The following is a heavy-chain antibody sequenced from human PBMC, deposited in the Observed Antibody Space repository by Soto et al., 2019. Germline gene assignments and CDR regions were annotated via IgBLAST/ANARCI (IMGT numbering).Heavy chain of an antibody. Sequence: DVQVLESGGGLVQPGGSLRLSCAASGFTFSNYCMSWVRQAPGKGLEWVASISNSGGSTYYADSVKGRFTISRDTSKNTLYMQMDSVRVEDTAIYYCAKTSYQITMIRGVGYFDYWGQGTLVTVSS. J-gene: IGHJ4*02. D-gene: IGHD3-10*01. CDR3: AKTSYQITMIRGVGYFDY. CDR1: GFTFSNYC. V-gene: IGHV3-23*01. CDR2: ISNSGGST.